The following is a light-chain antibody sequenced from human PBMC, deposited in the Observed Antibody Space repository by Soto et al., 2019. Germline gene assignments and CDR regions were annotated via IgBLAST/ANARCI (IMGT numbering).Light chain of an antibody. CDR1: QSVSSNY. J-gene: IGKJ3*01. V-gene: IGKV3-20*01. Sequence: EIVLTQSPGTLSLSPGERATLSCRASQSVSSNYLAWYQQKAGQAPRLLIYGSSSRATGIPDRFSGSGSGTDFTLAISRLEPEDFAVYFCQQYGRSPGLFTFGPGSKVDFK. CDR2: GSS. CDR3: QQYGRSPGLFT.